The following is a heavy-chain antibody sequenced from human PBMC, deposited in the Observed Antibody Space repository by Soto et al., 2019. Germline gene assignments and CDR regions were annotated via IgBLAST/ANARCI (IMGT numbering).Heavy chain of an antibody. CDR3: ARTNWFDP. Sequence: SETLSLTCAVYGGSLSGYYWSWIRQPPGKGLEWVGEINHSGSTNYNPSLKSRVTISVDTSKNQFSLKLSSVTAADTAVYYCARTNWFDPWGQGTLVTVSS. V-gene: IGHV4-34*01. CDR1: GGSLSGYY. CDR2: INHSGST. J-gene: IGHJ5*02.